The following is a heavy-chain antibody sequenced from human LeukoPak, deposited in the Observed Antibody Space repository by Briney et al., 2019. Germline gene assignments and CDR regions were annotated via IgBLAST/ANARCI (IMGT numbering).Heavy chain of an antibody. D-gene: IGHD5-24*01. V-gene: IGHV1-2*02. J-gene: IGHJ5*02. Sequence: ASVKVSCKTSGYTLTGYFIHWVRQAPGQGLEWMGWINPNSGGTNSAQKFQGRLTMTWDTSIHTAYMQLGWLKFDDTAVYYCASEGDGCNLYSWFDPWGQGTLVTVSP. CDR1: GYTLTGYF. CDR2: INPNSGGT. CDR3: ASEGDGCNLYSWFDP.